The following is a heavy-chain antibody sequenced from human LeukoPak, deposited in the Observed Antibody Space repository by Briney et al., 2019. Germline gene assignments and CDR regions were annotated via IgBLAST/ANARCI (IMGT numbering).Heavy chain of an antibody. D-gene: IGHD6-13*01. Sequence: PSETLSLTCTVSGYSISSGYYWGWIRQPPGKGLEWIGSIYHSGSTYYNPSLKSRVTISVDTSKNQFSLKLNSVTAADTAVYYRARRGYSSSWYFHWFDPWGQGTLVTVSS. J-gene: IGHJ5*02. V-gene: IGHV4-38-2*02. CDR3: ARRGYSSSWYFHWFDP. CDR1: GYSISSGYY. CDR2: IYHSGST.